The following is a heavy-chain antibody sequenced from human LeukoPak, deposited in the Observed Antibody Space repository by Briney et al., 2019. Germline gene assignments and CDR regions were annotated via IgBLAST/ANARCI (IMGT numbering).Heavy chain of an antibody. Sequence: SETLSFTCTVSGGSISSNSYYWGWIRQPPGKGLEWIGSIYYSGSTYYNPSLKSRVTISVDTSKNQFSLKLSSVTAADTAVYYCSSSSWYNEGDYWGQGTLVTVSS. CDR1: GGSISSNSYY. D-gene: IGHD6-13*01. CDR3: SSSSWYNEGDY. J-gene: IGHJ4*02. CDR2: IYYSGST. V-gene: IGHV4-39*01.